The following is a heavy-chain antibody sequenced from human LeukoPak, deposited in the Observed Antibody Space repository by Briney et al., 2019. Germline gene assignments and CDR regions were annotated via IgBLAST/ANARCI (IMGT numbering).Heavy chain of an antibody. D-gene: IGHD4-17*01. CDR1: GFTFSSYW. J-gene: IGHJ4*02. V-gene: IGHV3-74*01. CDR2: INPDGSTT. Sequence: PGGSLRLSCAASGFTFSSYWMHWVRQPLGKGLVWVSRINPDGSTTNYADSVKGRFTISRDNAKNTLYLQMNSPTVEDTALYYCVRIATVTTPDYWGQGTLVTISS. CDR3: VRIATVTTPDY.